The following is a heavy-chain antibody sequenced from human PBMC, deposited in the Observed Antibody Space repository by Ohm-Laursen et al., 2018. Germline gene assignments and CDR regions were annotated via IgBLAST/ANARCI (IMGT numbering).Heavy chain of an antibody. V-gene: IGHV1-2*02. CDR2: IKPNSGGT. J-gene: IGHJ4*02. Sequence: ASVKVSCKASGYTFTGYYMHWVRQAPGQGLEWMGWIKPNSGGTNYAQKFQGRVTMTRDTSITTLYMELNSLTFDDTAVYYCARAQYSSGVGVFDYWGQGTLVTVSS. CDR3: ARAQYSSGVGVFDY. CDR1: GYTFTGYY. D-gene: IGHD3-22*01.